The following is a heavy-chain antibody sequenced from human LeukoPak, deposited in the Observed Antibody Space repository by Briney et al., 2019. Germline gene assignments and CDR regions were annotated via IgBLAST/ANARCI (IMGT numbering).Heavy chain of an antibody. Sequence: PGGSLRLSCAASGFTFSSYSMNWVRQAPGKGLEWVSSISSSSSYIYYADSVKGRFTISRDNAKNSLYLQMNSLRAEDTAVYYCARDREGVVPAAIPSPDNWFDPLGQGTLVTVSS. V-gene: IGHV3-21*01. CDR2: ISSSSSYI. D-gene: IGHD2-2*02. J-gene: IGHJ5*02. CDR1: GFTFSSYS. CDR3: ARDREGVVPAAIPSPDNWFDP.